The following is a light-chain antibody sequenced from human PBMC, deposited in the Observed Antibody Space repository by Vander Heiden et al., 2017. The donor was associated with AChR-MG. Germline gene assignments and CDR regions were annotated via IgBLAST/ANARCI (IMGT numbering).Light chain of an antibody. V-gene: IGLV8-61*01. J-gene: IGLJ3*02. CDR1: SGSVSALYY. CDR2: STN. CDR3: VLFSATGPYVM. Sequence: QTVVIQEPSFSVSPGGTVTLTCAFNSGSVSALYYPSWYQQTPGQAPRTLIHSTNIRSSGVPDRFSGSILGYKAALTITGVQPDDESVYYCVLFSATGPYVMFGGGTKLTVL.